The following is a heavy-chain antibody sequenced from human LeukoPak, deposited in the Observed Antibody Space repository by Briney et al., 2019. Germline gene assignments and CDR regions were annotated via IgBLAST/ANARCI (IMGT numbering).Heavy chain of an antibody. Sequence: GSVKVSCKASGYTFTGYYMHWVRQAPGQGLEWMGWINPNSGGAKYAQKFQDRVTMTRDTSIGTAYMGLSRLRPDDTAVYYCAKGRVVAGSKSLTYHWLDPWGQGTLVTVSS. CDR2: INPNSGGA. J-gene: IGHJ5*02. CDR3: AKGRVVAGSKSLTYHWLDP. CDR1: GYTFTGYY. V-gene: IGHV1-2*02. D-gene: IGHD6-19*01.